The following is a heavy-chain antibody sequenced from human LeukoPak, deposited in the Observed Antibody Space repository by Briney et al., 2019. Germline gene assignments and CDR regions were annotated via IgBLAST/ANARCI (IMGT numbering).Heavy chain of an antibody. CDR3: ATGLVTSSY. V-gene: IGHV1-18*01. CDR1: GYTFTSYG. D-gene: IGHD3/OR15-3a*01. J-gene: IGHJ4*02. Sequence: ASVKVSCKASGYTFTSYGISWVRQAPGQGLEWMGWISAYNGNTNYAQKFQGRVTMTEDTSTDTAYMELSSLRSEDTAVYYCATGLVTSSYWGQGTLVTVSS. CDR2: ISAYNGNT.